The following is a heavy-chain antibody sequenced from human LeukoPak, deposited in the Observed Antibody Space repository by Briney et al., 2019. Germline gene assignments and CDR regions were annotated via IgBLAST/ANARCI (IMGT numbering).Heavy chain of an antibody. CDR3: ARARGGYIED. V-gene: IGHV4-39*07. J-gene: IGHJ4*02. D-gene: IGHD1-1*01. Sequence: SETLSLTCTVSSGSINTSNYYWGCIRQPPGKGREWIATVYYRGNTYYNPSLKSRVTISVDTTKNQFSLKLSSVTAADTAVYYCARARGGYIEDWGQGTLVTVSS. CDR1: SGSINTSNYY. CDR2: VYYRGNT.